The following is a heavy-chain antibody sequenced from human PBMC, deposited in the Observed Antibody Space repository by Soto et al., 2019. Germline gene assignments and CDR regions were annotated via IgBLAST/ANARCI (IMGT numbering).Heavy chain of an antibody. V-gene: IGHV4-31*03. CDR2: IYYSGST. CDR3: VIAAAGYFDY. CDR1: GGSISSGGYY. Sequence: SLTCTVSGGSISSGGYYWSWIRQHPGKGLEWIGYIYYSGSTYYNPSLKSRVTISVDTSKNQFSLKLSSVTAADTAVYYCVIAAAGYFDYWGQGTLVTVSS. J-gene: IGHJ4*02. D-gene: IGHD6-13*01.